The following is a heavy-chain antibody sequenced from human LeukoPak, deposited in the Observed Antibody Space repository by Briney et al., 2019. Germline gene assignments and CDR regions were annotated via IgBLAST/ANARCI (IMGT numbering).Heavy chain of an antibody. D-gene: IGHD2-2*01. V-gene: IGHV1-69-2*01. CDR2: VDPEDGET. CDR1: GYTFTDYY. J-gene: IGHJ5*02. CDR3: ATDRCSSTSCPENWFDP. Sequence: GSSVKVSCKVSGYTFTDYYMHWVQQAPGKGLEWMGLVDPEDGETIYAEKFQGRVTITADTSTDTAYMELSSLRSEDTAVYYCATDRCSSTSCPENWFDPWGQGTLVTVSS.